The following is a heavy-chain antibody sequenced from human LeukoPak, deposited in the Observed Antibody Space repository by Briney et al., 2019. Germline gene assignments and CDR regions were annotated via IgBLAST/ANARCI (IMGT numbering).Heavy chain of an antibody. CDR1: GGSISSYY. J-gene: IGHJ6*03. D-gene: IGHD3-3*01. Sequence: SETLSLTCTVSGGSISSYYWSWIRQHPGKGLEWIGYIYYSGSTYYNPSLKSRVTISVDTSKNQFSLKLSSVTAADTAVYYCARVLRFLEWDNYYYYMDVWGKGTTVTVSS. V-gene: IGHV4-59*06. CDR2: IYYSGST. CDR3: ARVLRFLEWDNYYYYMDV.